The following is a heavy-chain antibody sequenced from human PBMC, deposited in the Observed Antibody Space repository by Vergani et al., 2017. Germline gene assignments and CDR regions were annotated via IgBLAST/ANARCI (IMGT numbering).Heavy chain of an antibody. CDR3: ARLPDEYSIFYYYMDV. CDR2: IIPIFGTA. V-gene: IGHV1-69*01. CDR1: GGTFSSYA. J-gene: IGHJ6*03. D-gene: IGHD6-6*01. Sequence: QVQLVQSGAEVKKPGSSVKVSCKASGGTFSSYAISWVRQAPGQGLEWMGGIIPIFGTANYTQKFQGRVTITADESTSTAYMELSSLRSEDTAVYYCARLPDEYSIFYYYMDVWGKGTTVTVSS.